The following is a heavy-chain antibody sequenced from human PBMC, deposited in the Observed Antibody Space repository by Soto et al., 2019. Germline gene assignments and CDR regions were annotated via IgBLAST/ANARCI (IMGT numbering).Heavy chain of an antibody. Sequence: PAETLSLTCAVSGYAISSGYYLGWVRQPPGKGLEWIGSIYHSGSTYYNPSLKSRVTISVDTSKNQFSLKLSSVTAADTAVYYCAREIRTPTQFDYWGQGTLVTVSS. CDR1: GYAISSGYY. J-gene: IGHJ4*02. CDR2: IYHSGST. V-gene: IGHV4-38-2*02. CDR3: AREIRTPTQFDY. D-gene: IGHD4-17*01.